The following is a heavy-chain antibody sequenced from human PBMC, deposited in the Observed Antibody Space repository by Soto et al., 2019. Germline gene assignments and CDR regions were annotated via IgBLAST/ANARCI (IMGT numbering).Heavy chain of an antibody. Sequence: EERLVQSGVEIKKAGESLKISCKASGDNFATFWIGWVRQVPGEGLEWMAIIYPENSNVEYSPSYKGRITIPADKSLNTAYLQWNSLRASDSAMYYCARRLYFDTWFDPWGQGTLVTVSS. CDR2: IYPENSNV. CDR1: GDNFATFW. V-gene: IGHV5-51*03. CDR3: ARRLYFDTWFDP. D-gene: IGHD3-9*01. J-gene: IGHJ5*02.